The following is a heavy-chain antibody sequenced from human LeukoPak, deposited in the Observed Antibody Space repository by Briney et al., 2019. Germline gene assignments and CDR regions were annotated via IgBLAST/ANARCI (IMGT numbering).Heavy chain of an antibody. J-gene: IGHJ4*02. Sequence: GGSLRLSCAASRFTFSSYAMHWVRQAPGKGLEWVANIKHDGSEKYYVDSVKGRFTISRDNAKKSLYLQMNSLRAEDTAVYYCATEGVTSTWYIAFDYWGQGTLVTVSS. D-gene: IGHD6-13*01. V-gene: IGHV3-7*01. CDR1: RFTFSSYA. CDR2: IKHDGSEK. CDR3: ATEGVTSTWYIAFDY.